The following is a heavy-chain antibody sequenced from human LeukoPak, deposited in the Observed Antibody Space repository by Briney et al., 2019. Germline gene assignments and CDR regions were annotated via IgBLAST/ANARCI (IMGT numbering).Heavy chain of an antibody. CDR2: ISHDGSSK. Sequence: GRSLRLSCAASGFTFSSYGMHWVRQAPGKGLEWVAVISHDGSSKYFADSVKGRFTISRDNPKNMLDLQMHSLRAEDTAVYCCAKSIRFCSSSSCFAGYYNYGLHVWGQGTTVIVSS. J-gene: IGHJ6*02. D-gene: IGHD2-2*01. CDR1: GFTFSSYG. CDR3: AKSIRFCSSSSCFAGYYNYGLHV. V-gene: IGHV3-30*18.